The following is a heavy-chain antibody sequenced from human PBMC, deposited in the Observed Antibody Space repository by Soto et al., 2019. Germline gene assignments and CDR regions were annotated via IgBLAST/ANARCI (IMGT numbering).Heavy chain of an antibody. CDR1: GFTFSGSA. CDR3: TTAPLITMIAG. V-gene: IGHV3-73*01. Sequence: GGSLRLSCAASGFTFSGSAMHWVRQASGKGLEWVGRIRSKANSYATAYAASVKGRFTISRDDSKNTAYLQMNSLKTEDTAVYYCTTAPLITMIAGWGQGTLVTVSS. CDR2: IRSKANSYAT. J-gene: IGHJ4*02. D-gene: IGHD3-22*01.